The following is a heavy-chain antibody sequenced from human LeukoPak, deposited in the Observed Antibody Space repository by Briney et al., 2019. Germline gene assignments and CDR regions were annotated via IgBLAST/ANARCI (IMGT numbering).Heavy chain of an antibody. J-gene: IGHJ4*02. Sequence: ASVKVSYKASGYTFTIYGISWVRQAPGQGLEWMGWISAYNGNTNYAQKLQGRVTMTTDTSTSTAYMELRGLSSDDTAVYYCARGFVVVPAALGYWGQGTLVTVSS. V-gene: IGHV1-18*04. CDR3: ARGFVVVPAALGY. CDR2: ISAYNGNT. D-gene: IGHD2-2*01. CDR1: GYTFTIYG.